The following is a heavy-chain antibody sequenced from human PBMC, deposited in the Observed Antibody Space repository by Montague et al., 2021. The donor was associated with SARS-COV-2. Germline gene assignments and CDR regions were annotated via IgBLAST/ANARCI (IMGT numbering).Heavy chain of an antibody. D-gene: IGHD3-22*01. CDR2: SNLRERT. CDR1: GGSFRNNN. CDR3: ARGILSMNMAVVVLLGGIYYFDS. J-gene: IGHJ4*02. Sequence: SETLSLTCAVYGGSFRNNNWSWIRNPQGKGRGGIGNSNLRERTNTNPSPRIRVPISVTQSKNQFSLKLNSVTAADTAVYYCARGILSMNMAVVVLLGGIYYFDSWGQGTLVAVSS. V-gene: IGHV4-34*01.